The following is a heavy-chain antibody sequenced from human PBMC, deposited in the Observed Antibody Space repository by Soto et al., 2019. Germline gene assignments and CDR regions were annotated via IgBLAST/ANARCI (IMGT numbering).Heavy chain of an antibody. V-gene: IGHV3-15*07. CDR3: TTLMPTRPEDY. Sequence: GGSLRLSCAASGFTFSNAWINWVRQAPGKGLEWVGLIKSKSEGGTTDYTAPVKGRFTISRDDSKNTLYLQMNSLKTEDTAVYYCTTLMPTRPEDYWSQGTLVTVSS. CDR1: GFTFSNAW. J-gene: IGHJ4*02. D-gene: IGHD1-1*01. CDR2: IKSKSEGGTT.